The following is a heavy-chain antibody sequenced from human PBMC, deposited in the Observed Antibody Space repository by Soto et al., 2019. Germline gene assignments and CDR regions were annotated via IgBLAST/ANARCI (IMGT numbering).Heavy chain of an antibody. CDR1: EFTFSNYV. CDR3: SKLVGATVVSDY. D-gene: IGHD1-26*01. Sequence: EVQLLESGGGLVQPGGSLRLSCAASEFTFSNYVMSWVRQAPGKGLEWVSAISGSGGVSTYYADSVKGRFTISRDNSKKTLFLQMSSLRAEDTAVYYCSKLVGATVVSDYWGQGTLVIVSS. J-gene: IGHJ4*02. CDR2: ISGSGGVST. V-gene: IGHV3-23*01.